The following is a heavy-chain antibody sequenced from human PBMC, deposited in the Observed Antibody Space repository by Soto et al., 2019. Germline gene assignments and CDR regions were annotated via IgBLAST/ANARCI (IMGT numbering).Heavy chain of an antibody. J-gene: IGHJ5*02. V-gene: IGHV3-48*01. CDR3: ASEEGYFEWLSGWFDP. Sequence: EVQLVESGGGLVQPGGSLRLSCAASGFTFSSYSMNWVRQAPGKGLEWVSYISSSSSTIYYADSVKGRFTISRDNAKKSLYLQMNSLRAEDAAVYYCASEEGYFEWLSGWFDPWGQGTLVTVSS. D-gene: IGHD3-9*01. CDR2: ISSSSSTI. CDR1: GFTFSSYS.